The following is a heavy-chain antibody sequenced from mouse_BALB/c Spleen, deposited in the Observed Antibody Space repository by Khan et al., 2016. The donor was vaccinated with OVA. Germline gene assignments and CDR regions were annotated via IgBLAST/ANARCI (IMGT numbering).Heavy chain of an antibody. J-gene: IGHJ3*01. CDR2: VSTGGHYT. V-gene: IGHV5-6*01. CDR1: GFTFSTYG. Sequence: EVELVESGGDVVKPGGSLKLSCAASGFTFSTYGMSWVRQTPDKRLEWVATVSTGGHYTDYPDTVKGRFTISRDNAKNTLFLQMTSLKSEDTAVFYCDRLAYYYDSEGFAYWGQGTLVTVSA. D-gene: IGHD1-1*01. CDR3: DRLAYYYDSEGFAY.